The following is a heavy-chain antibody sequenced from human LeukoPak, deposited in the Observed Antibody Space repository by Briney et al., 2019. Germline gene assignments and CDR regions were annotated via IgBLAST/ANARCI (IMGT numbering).Heavy chain of an antibody. D-gene: IGHD3-10*01. J-gene: IGHJ6*03. V-gene: IGHV4-34*01. CDR1: GGSLSGYD. CDR3: TRQPKYGPNYYYYYKDV. Sequence: SETLSLTCAVYGGSLSGYDWSWIRQAPGKGLEWIGEINQSGGTNYNPSLKSRVTISVDTSKNQFSLRLSALTAADTAVYYCTRQPKYGPNYYYYYKDVWGKGTTVTVSS. CDR2: INQSGGT.